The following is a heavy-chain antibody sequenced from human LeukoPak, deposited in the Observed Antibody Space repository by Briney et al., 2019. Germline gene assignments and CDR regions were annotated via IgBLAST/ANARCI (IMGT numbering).Heavy chain of an antibody. J-gene: IGHJ4*02. Sequence: ASVKVSCKASGGTFSSYAISWVRQAPGQGLEWMGGIIPIFGTANYAQKFQGRVTITADESTSTAYMELSSLRSEDTAVYYCARDAPYSSSSEGFDYWGQGTLVTVSS. V-gene: IGHV1-69*13. CDR3: ARDAPYSSSSEGFDY. CDR2: IIPIFGTA. CDR1: GGTFSSYA. D-gene: IGHD6-6*01.